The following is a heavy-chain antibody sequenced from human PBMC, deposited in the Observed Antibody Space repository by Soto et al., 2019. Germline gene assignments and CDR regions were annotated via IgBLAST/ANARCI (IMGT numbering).Heavy chain of an antibody. CDR2: IYHSWGT. Sequence: SENLSLPCAVSGGSISRGGYPWGRVRQPPGKGLGWIWYIYHSWGTYYNPSPKNPGTLSVNKSKNQFSLKLISVTAADTALYYCARVPDRWGQGTLVTVSS. CDR3: ARVPDR. CDR1: GGSISRGGYP. J-gene: IGHJ5*02. V-gene: IGHV4-30-2*01. D-gene: IGHD2-2*01.